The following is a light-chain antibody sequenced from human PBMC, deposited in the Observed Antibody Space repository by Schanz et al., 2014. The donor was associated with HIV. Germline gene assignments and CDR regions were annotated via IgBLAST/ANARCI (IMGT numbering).Light chain of an antibody. V-gene: IGLV2-14*03. CDR2: DVF. Sequence: QSALTQPASVSGSPGQSITISCTGSSSDIGSYVYVSWCQQHPGKAPKLIIYDVFNRPSGVSNRFSGSKSGNTATLTISGLQAEDEADYYCSSYTSSSPLVFGGGTKLTVL. CDR3: SSYTSSSPLV. J-gene: IGLJ2*01. CDR1: SSDIGSYVY.